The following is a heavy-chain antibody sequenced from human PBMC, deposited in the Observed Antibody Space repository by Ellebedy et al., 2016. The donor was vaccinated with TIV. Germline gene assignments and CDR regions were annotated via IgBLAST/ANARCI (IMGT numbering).Heavy chain of an antibody. CDR1: GFTFSSYS. CDR3: ARCCSSGSCYYFYGMYV. V-gene: IGHV3-48*02. D-gene: IGHD2-15*01. J-gene: IGHJ6*02. CDR2: ISSSSSTI. Sequence: PGGSLRLSCAASGFTFSSYSINWVRQAPGKGLEWVSYISSSSSTIYYADSVKGRFTISRDNAQNSLYLQMNSLRDEDTAVYYCARCCSSGSCYYFYGMYVWGQGTTVTVSS.